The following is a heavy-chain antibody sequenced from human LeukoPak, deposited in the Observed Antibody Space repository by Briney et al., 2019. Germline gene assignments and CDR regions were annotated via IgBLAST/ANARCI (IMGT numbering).Heavy chain of an antibody. Sequence: GGSLRLSCAASGFTFSSYSMNWVRQAPGKGLEWVSSISSSSSYIYYADSVKGRFTISRDNAKNSLYLQMNSLRAEDTAVYYCARGSLVHYYGSGSYRNRAGFGYWGQGTLVTVSS. V-gene: IGHV3-21*01. D-gene: IGHD3-10*01. CDR3: ARGSLVHYYGSGSYRNRAGFGY. CDR1: GFTFSSYS. CDR2: ISSSSSYI. J-gene: IGHJ4*02.